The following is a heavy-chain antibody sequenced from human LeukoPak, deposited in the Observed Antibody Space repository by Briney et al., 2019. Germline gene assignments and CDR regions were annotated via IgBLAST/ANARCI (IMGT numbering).Heavy chain of an antibody. CDR2: IIPIFGTA. Sequence: SVKVSCKASGGTFSSYAVSWVRQAPGQGLEWMGGIIPIFGTANYAQKFQGRVTITADESTSTAYMELSSLRSEDTAVYYCARDSEPYSGSSDYWGQGTLVTVSS. J-gene: IGHJ4*02. D-gene: IGHD1-26*01. CDR1: GGTFSSYA. V-gene: IGHV1-69*13. CDR3: ARDSEPYSGSSDY.